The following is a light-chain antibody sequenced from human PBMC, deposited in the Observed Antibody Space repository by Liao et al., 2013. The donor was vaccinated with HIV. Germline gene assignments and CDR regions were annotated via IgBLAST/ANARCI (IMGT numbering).Light chain of an antibody. J-gene: IGLJ2*01. CDR2: QDI. Sequence: SYELTQPPSVSVSPGQTARITCSGDQLGDKYACWYQQKPGQSPVLVIYQDIKRPSGIPERFSGSNSGNTATLTISGTQAMDEADYYCQAWDSSTVVFGGGTKLTVL. V-gene: IGLV3-1*01. CDR1: QLGDKY. CDR3: QAWDSSTVV.